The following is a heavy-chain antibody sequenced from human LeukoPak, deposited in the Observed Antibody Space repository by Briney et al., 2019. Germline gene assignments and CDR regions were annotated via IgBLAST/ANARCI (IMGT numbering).Heavy chain of an antibody. J-gene: IGHJ4*02. V-gene: IGHV4-39*07. Sequence: QPSETLSLTCTVSGGSISSTSYYWGWIRQPPGKGLEWIGSIYYSGSTYYNPSLKSRVAISADRSKNQFSLKLSSVTAADTAVYYCARVSIVGATGPNYWGQGTLVTVSS. CDR2: IYYSGST. CDR3: ARVSIVGATGPNY. D-gene: IGHD1-26*01. CDR1: GGSISSTSYY.